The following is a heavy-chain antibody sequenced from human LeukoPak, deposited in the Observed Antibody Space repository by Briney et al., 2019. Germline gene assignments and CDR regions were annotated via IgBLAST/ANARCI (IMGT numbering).Heavy chain of an antibody. D-gene: IGHD4-23*01. CDR2: IYPGDSDT. Sequence: GESLKISCKGSGYSFTSHWIGWVRQMPGKGLEWMGIIYPGDSDTRYSPSFQGQVTISADKSISTAYLQWSSLKASDTAMYYCARHRLTTVVKDAFDIWSQGTMVTVSS. CDR3: ARHRLTTVVKDAFDI. V-gene: IGHV5-51*01. CDR1: GYSFTSHW. J-gene: IGHJ3*02.